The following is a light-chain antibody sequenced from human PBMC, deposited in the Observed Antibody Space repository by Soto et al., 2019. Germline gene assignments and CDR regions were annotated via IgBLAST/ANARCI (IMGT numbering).Light chain of an antibody. J-gene: IGLJ3*02. CDR1: NSNIGRYS. V-gene: IGLV1-44*01. CDR3: AAWDDNLNGPL. CDR2: SDV. Sequence: QSVLTQPHSLSGTPGQRVTLSCSGSNSNIGRYSVNWYQHFPGTAPKILIYSDVERPSGVPDRFSGSKSGTSASLAISGLQSEDEAEYYCAAWDDNLNGPLFGGGTKLTVL.